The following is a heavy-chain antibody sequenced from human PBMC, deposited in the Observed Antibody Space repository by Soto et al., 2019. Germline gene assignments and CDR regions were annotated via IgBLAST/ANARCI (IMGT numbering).Heavy chain of an antibody. Sequence: EVQLVESGGGLVQPGGSLRLSCAASGVTVSSNYMIWVRQAPGKGLEWVSVIYSGGSTYYADSVKGRFTISRDNPKNTLYLQMNSLRAEDTAVYYCARHGYNYGGGYFDYWGQGTLVTVSS. CDR3: ARHGYNYGGGYFDY. J-gene: IGHJ4*02. CDR1: GVTVSSNY. D-gene: IGHD5-18*01. V-gene: IGHV3-66*04. CDR2: IYSGGST.